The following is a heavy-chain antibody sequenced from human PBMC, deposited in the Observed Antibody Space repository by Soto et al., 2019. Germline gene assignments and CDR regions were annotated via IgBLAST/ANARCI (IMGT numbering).Heavy chain of an antibody. CDR3: TTQTVTYCTNGVCRFDY. Sequence: GGSLRLSCAASGFTFSNAWMSWARQAPGKGLEWVGRIKSKTDGGTTDYAAPVKGRFTISRDDSKNTLYLQMNSLKTEDTAVYYCTTQTVTYCTNGVCRFDYWGQGTLVTVSS. CDR1: GFTFSNAW. D-gene: IGHD2-8*01. J-gene: IGHJ4*02. CDR2: IKSKTDGGTT. V-gene: IGHV3-15*01.